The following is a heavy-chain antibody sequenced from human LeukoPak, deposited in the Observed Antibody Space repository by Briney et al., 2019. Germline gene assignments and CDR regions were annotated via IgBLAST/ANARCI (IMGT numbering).Heavy chain of an antibody. CDR1: GFTFRTYE. CDR3: ARDMSSDSYGYTRGILDN. V-gene: IGHV3-48*03. D-gene: IGHD5-18*01. Sequence: GGSLRLSCAASGFTFRTYEMNWVRQAPGKGLEWVSYISSSGGTTYYADPVKGRFTISRDNAKNSLDLQMNSLRAEDTAIYYCARDMSSDSYGYTRGILDNWGQGTLVTVSS. CDR2: ISSSGGTT. J-gene: IGHJ4*02.